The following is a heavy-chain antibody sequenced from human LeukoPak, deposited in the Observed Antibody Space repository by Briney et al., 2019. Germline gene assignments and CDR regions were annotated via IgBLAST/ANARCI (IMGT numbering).Heavy chain of an antibody. J-gene: IGHJ4*02. V-gene: IGHV1-18*01. CDR2: ISAYNGNT. D-gene: IGHD6-19*01. CDR1: GYTFTSYG. CDR3: ARCSSGWYPNDY. Sequence: ASVKVFCKASGYTFTSYGISWVRQAPGQGLEWMGWISAYNGNTNYAQKLQGRVTMTTDTSTSTAYMELRSLRSDDTAVYYCARCSSGWYPNDYWGQGTLVTVSS.